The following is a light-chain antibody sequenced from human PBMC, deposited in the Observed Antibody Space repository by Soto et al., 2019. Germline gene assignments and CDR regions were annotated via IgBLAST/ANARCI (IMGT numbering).Light chain of an antibody. J-gene: IGKJ1*01. CDR1: QNFSGRY. CDR3: QQHDSSPTWT. Sequence: IVLTQSTGPLSFSPGERSTLSCRPRQNFSGRYLAWYQQKPGQAPRLLISGAASRATGIPDRFSGSGSGTDFALTISRLEPEDVAVDYCQQHDSSPTWTFGQGTKVDIK. CDR2: GAA. V-gene: IGKV3-20*01.